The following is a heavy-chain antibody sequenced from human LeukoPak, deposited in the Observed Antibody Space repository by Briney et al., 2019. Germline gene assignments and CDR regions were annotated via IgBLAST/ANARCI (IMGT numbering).Heavy chain of an antibody. CDR2: IYHSGST. J-gene: IGHJ3*02. CDR3: ARDGGRAYCGGDCYSKAFDI. CDR1: GGSISSSNW. D-gene: IGHD2-21*02. Sequence: PSETLSLTCAVSGGSISSSNWWSWVRQPPGKGLEWIGEIYHSGSTNYNPSLKSRVTISVDKSKNQFSLKLSSVTAADTAVYYCARDGGRAYCGGDCYSKAFDIWGQGTMVTVSS. V-gene: IGHV4-4*02.